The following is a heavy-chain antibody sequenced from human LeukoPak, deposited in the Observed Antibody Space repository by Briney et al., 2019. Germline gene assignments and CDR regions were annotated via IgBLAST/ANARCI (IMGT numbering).Heavy chain of an antibody. Sequence: ASVKVSCKASGGTFSSYAISWVRQAPGQGLEWMGRIIPILGIANYAQKFQGRVTITTDESTSTAYMELSSLRSEDTAVYYCARDPGGGFDYWGQGTLVTVSS. D-gene: IGHD3-16*01. CDR2: IIPILGIA. V-gene: IGHV1-69*04. CDR1: GGTFSSYA. CDR3: ARDPGGGFDY. J-gene: IGHJ4*02.